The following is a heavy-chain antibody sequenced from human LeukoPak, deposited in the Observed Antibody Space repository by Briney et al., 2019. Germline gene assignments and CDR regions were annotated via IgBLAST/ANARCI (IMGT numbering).Heavy chain of an antibody. CDR1: GGSISSNNYY. J-gene: IGHJ5*02. Sequence: SETLSLTCTVPGGSISSNNYYWGWIRQPPGKGLEWIGSRFYSGSTYYNPSLKSRVTVSVGTSKNQFFLRLNSVTAADTAVYHCARHLAVAGTNYNWFDRWGQGTQVTVSS. D-gene: IGHD6-19*01. V-gene: IGHV4-39*01. CDR3: ARHLAVAGTNYNWFDR. CDR2: RFYSGST.